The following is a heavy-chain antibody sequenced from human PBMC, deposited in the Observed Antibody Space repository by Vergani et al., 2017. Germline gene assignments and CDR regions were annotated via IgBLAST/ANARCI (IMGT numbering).Heavy chain of an antibody. CDR2: IIPIFGTA. D-gene: IGHD3-10*01. CDR3: ARDKLLDYYGSGNYGMDV. V-gene: IGHV1-69*06. J-gene: IGHJ6*02. CDR1: GGTFSSYA. Sequence: QVQLVQSGAEVKKPGSSVKVSCKASGGTFSSYAISWVRQAPGQGLEWMGGIIPIFGTANYAQKFQGRVTITADKSTSTAYMELSSLRSEDTAAYYCARDKLLDYYGSGNYGMDVWGQGTTVTVSS.